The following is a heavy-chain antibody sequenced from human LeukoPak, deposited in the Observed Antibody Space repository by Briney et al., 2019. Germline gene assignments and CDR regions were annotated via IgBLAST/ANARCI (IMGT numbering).Heavy chain of an antibody. J-gene: IGHJ4*02. Sequence: ASVKVSCKASGYTFTSYGISWVRQAPGQGLEWMGWISAYNGNTNYAQKLQGRVTMTTDTSTSTAYMELRSLRSDDTAVYYCARDTIMAYSSSWYVAYFDYGGQGTLVTVSS. CDR1: GYTFTSYG. CDR3: ARDTIMAYSSSWYVAYFDY. V-gene: IGHV1-18*01. CDR2: ISAYNGNT. D-gene: IGHD6-13*01.